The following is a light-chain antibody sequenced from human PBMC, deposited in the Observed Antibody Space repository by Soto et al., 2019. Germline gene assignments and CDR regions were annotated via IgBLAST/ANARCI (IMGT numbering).Light chain of an antibody. CDR2: GAS. J-gene: IGKJ3*01. CDR1: HSVSSN. CDR3: QQYNNWPPFT. V-gene: IGKV3-15*01. Sequence: EIVMTQSPATLSVSPGDRATLSCRASHSVSSNLAWYQQKPGHAPRLLIYGASTRATGIPARFSGSGSGTEFTLTISTLQSEDFAVYYCQQYNNWPPFTFGPGTKVDIK.